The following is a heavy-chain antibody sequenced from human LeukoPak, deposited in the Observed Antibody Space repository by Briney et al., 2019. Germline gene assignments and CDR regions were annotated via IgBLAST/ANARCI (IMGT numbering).Heavy chain of an antibody. D-gene: IGHD1-26*01. CDR3: ARGASIVGATLDY. CDR1: GFTFSSYA. Sequence: GGSLRLSCAASGFTFSSYAMHWVRQAPGKGLEYVSAISSNGGSTYYANSVKGRFTISRDNSKNTLYLQMGSLRAEDMAVYYCARGASIVGATLDYWGQGTLVTVSS. J-gene: IGHJ4*02. V-gene: IGHV3-64*01. CDR2: ISSNGGST.